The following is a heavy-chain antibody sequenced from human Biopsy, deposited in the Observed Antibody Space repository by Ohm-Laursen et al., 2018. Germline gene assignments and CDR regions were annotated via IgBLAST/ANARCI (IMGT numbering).Heavy chain of an antibody. CDR2: IWYDGSDQ. D-gene: IGHD2-2*01. V-gene: IGHV3-33*01. CDR1: GFIFKSYG. CDR3: ARDRRGHYQFDH. Sequence: SLRLSCTASGFIFKSYGMHWVRQAPGKGLEWVALIWYDGSDQYYADSVKGRFTISRDNSKNTVYLQMNSLRAEDTAVYYCARDRRGHYQFDHWGQGTRATVSS. J-gene: IGHJ4*02.